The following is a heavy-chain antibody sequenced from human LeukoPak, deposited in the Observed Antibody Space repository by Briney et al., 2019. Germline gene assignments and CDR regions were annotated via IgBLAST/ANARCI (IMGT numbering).Heavy chain of an antibody. Sequence: GGSLRLSCTASGFTFSAYAMMWVRQAPGKGPEWVSAIRGGGGSAFYADSVKGRFTISRDNSKYTLFLQMNSLRAEDTAVYYCARDPNGDYIGAFDMWGPGTMVSVSS. D-gene: IGHD4-17*01. CDR1: GFTFSAYA. J-gene: IGHJ3*02. CDR3: ARDPNGDYIGAFDM. V-gene: IGHV3-23*01. CDR2: IRGGGGSA.